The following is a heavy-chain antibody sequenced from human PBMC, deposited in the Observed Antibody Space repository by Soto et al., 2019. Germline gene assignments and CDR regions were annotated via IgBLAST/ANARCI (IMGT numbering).Heavy chain of an antibody. CDR1: GFTFSGSA. J-gene: IGHJ6*02. D-gene: IGHD1-26*01. CDR3: TRTGGPVIVGAHDGMDV. CDR2: IRSKANSYAT. Sequence: EVQLVESGGGLVQPGGSLKLSCAASGFTFSGSAMHWVRQASGKGLEWVGRIRSKANSYATAYAASVKGRFTISRDDSKNTAYLQMNSLKTEDTAVYYCTRTGGPVIVGAHDGMDVWGQGTTVTVSS. V-gene: IGHV3-73*02.